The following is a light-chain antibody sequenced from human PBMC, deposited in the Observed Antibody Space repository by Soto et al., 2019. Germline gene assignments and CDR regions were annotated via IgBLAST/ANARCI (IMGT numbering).Light chain of an antibody. CDR2: DTF. CDR3: QQRSNWPLT. CDR1: QSIDDY. V-gene: IGKV3-11*01. J-gene: IGKJ4*01. Sequence: EIVLTQSPATLSLSPGERAILSCRASQSIDDYLAWYQQKPGQAPRLLIYDTFKRATGLPARFSGSGSGTDFTLTISRLEPGDFAVYYCQQRSNWPLTFGGGTKVEIK.